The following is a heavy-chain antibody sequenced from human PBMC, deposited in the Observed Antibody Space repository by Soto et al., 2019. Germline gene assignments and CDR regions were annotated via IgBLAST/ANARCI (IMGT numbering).Heavy chain of an antibody. Sequence: EVHLVESGGALVQPGGSLRLSCAASGFTFSDYWMTWVRQTPGKGLEGVANMNPDGSEQYYLDSVKGRFTISRDNAKNSLYLQMNNLRGEDTAVDYCTRDLNHDCGPWGQGTQVSVSS. J-gene: IGHJ5*02. CDR2: MNPDGSEQ. CDR3: TRDLNHDCGP. CDR1: GFTFSDYW. D-gene: IGHD2-21*01. V-gene: IGHV3-7*04.